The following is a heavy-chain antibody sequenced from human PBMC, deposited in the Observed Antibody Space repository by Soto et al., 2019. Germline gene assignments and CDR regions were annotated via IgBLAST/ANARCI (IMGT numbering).Heavy chain of an antibody. CDR3: ARMPHRRGGEGFDY. CDR2: IFSNDEK. V-gene: IGHV2-26*01. J-gene: IGHJ4*02. D-gene: IGHD3-10*01. CDR1: GFSLSIAGMG. Sequence: QVTLKESGPVLLKPTETLTLTCTVSGFSLSIAGMGVSLVRQPPGKALEWLAHIFSNDEKSYNTSLKSRLTISNDSSRGQVVLTITNMEPLDTATYYCARMPHRRGGEGFDYWGQGTLVTVSS.